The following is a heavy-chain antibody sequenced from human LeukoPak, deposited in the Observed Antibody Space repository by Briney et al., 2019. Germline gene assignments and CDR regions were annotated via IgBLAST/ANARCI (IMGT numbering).Heavy chain of an antibody. CDR1: GGSISSSSYY. CDR2: IYYSVST. CDR3: ARGYFDY. V-gene: IGHV4-39*07. J-gene: IGHJ4*02. Sequence: KPSETLSLTCTVSGGSISSSSYYWGWIRQPPGKGLEWIGSIYYSVSTYYNPSLKSRVTISVDTSKNQFSLKLSSVTAADTAVYYCARGYFDYWGQGTLVTVSS.